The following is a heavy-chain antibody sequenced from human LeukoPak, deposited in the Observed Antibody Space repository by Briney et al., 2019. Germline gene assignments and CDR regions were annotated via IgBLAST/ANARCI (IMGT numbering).Heavy chain of an antibody. CDR2: IKQDGTDK. Sequence: GGSLRLSCAGSGFTFSTYWMSWVRQAPGKGLDWVANIKQDGTDKYYVDSVKGRFTISRDNAKNLLYLQMDSLRAEDTAVYYCAREKLDTRGYVDYWGQGTLVTVSS. V-gene: IGHV3-7*01. D-gene: IGHD3-22*01. CDR3: AREKLDTRGYVDY. CDR1: GFTFSTYW. J-gene: IGHJ4*02.